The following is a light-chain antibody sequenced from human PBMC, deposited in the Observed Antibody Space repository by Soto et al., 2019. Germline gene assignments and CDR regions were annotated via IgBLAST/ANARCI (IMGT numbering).Light chain of an antibody. Sequence: VLTQSPGTLSLSPGERATLFCRASQSVNNNYLAWYQQKPGQAPRLLIYGASRRAAGIPDRFSGSGSGTDVTLTISRLEPEDFGVYYCQQYGSSPTTFGQGTKV. J-gene: IGKJ1*01. CDR2: GAS. CDR3: QQYGSSPTT. V-gene: IGKV3-20*01. CDR1: QSVNNNY.